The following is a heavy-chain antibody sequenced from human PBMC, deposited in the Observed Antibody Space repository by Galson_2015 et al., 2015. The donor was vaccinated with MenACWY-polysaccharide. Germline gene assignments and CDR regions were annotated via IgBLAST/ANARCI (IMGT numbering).Heavy chain of an antibody. CDR3: ARGDFRSGSPWDF. D-gene: IGHD3-3*01. Sequence: ETLSLTCAVNGGSFSDYYWTWIRQAPGMRPEWIGEVNHSGDTNYTPSLQSRVTISVDTSKDQFSLKLTSVTVADTAVYYCARGDFRSGSPWDFWGQGTLVTVSS. CDR2: VNHSGDT. V-gene: IGHV4-34*01. J-gene: IGHJ4*02. CDR1: GGSFSDYY.